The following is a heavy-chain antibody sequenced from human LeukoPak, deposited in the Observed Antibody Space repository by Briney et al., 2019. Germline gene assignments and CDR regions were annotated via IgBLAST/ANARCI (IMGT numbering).Heavy chain of an antibody. D-gene: IGHD6-13*01. CDR2: IYYSGST. J-gene: IGHJ4*02. V-gene: IGHV4-59*08. CDR3: ARGLYTGSWRD. CDR1: GGSISSYY. Sequence: SETLSLTCTVSGGSISSYYWSWIRQPPGKGLEWIGYIYYSGSTNYNPSLKSRVTISVDTSKNQFSLKLSSVTAADTAVYYCARGLYTGSWRDWGQGTLVTVSS.